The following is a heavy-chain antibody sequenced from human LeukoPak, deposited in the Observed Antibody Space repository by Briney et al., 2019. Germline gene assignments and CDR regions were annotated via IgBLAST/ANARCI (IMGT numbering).Heavy chain of an antibody. J-gene: IGHJ6*02. Sequence: GGSLRLSCSASGFTFSNYSMHWVRQAPGKGLEYVSAISSNGGSTYYADSVKGRFTISRDNSKNTLYLQMSSLRAEETAVYYCVKVEPYLTSGYYYGMDVWGQGTTVTVSS. D-gene: IGHD1-1*01. CDR3: VKVEPYLTSGYYYGMDV. V-gene: IGHV3-64D*09. CDR2: ISSNGGST. CDR1: GFTFSNYS.